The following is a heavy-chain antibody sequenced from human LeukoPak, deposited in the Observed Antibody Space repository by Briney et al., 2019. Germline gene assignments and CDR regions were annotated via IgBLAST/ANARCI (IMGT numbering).Heavy chain of an antibody. CDR3: ARHYSSSWPNYFYYYLDL. CDR1: GYSFTNYW. V-gene: IGHV5-51*01. J-gene: IGHJ6*03. CDR2: IYPGDSGT. D-gene: IGHD6-13*01. Sequence: GESLKISCKGSGYSFTNYWIAWVRQMPGKGLEWMGIIYPGDSGTRYSPSFQGQVTISADKSSSTAYLRWSSLKASDTAMYYCARHYSSSWPNYFYYYLDLWGKGTTVTVSS.